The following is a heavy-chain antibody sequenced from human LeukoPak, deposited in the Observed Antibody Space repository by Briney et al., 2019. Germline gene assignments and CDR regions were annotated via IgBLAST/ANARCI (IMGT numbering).Heavy chain of an antibody. J-gene: IGHJ5*02. CDR1: GGPISSYG. V-gene: IGHV4-4*09. CDR2: IYTTGIT. Sequence: SETLSLTCTVSGGPISSYGWTWVRQPPGKALEWNGYIYTTGITDYNPSLTSRVTMSVDTSKNQVSMELRFLTAADTALYYCATSYDAKTAPYDLWGRGTLVTVSS. D-gene: IGHD3-3*01. CDR3: ATSYDAKTAPYDL.